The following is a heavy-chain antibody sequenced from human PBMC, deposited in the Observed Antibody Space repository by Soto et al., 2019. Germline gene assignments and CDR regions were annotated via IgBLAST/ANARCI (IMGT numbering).Heavy chain of an antibody. D-gene: IGHD3-10*01. Sequence: EVQLVESGGGLVQPGGSLRLSCAASGFTFSSYWMSWVRQAPGKGLEWVANIKQDGSEKYYVDSVKGRFTISRDNAKNSLYLQMNSLRAEDTAVYYCASSYGSGRAYYYDYMDVWGKGTTVTVSS. V-gene: IGHV3-7*01. J-gene: IGHJ6*03. CDR1: GFTFSSYW. CDR2: IKQDGSEK. CDR3: ASSYGSGRAYYYDYMDV.